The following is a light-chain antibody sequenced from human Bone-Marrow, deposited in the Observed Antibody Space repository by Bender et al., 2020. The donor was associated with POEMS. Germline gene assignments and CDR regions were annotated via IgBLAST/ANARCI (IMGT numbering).Light chain of an antibody. J-gene: IGLJ3*02. CDR2: VNRDGSY. CDR3: QTWGTAIWV. CDR1: SGHSSYA. V-gene: IGLV4-69*01. Sequence: QLVLTQSPSASASLGASVKLTCTLSSGHSSYAIAWHQLQPGKGPRYLMKVNRDGSYTKGDGIPDRFSGSTSGTERHLTISSLQSEDEADYYCQTWGTAIWVFGGGTKLTVL.